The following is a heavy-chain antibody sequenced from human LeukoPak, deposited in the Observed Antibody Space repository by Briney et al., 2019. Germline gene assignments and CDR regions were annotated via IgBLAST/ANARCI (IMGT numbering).Heavy chain of an antibody. V-gene: IGHV3-23*01. J-gene: IGHJ4*02. CDR1: GFTLSSYE. Sequence: GGSLRLSCTASGFTLSSYEMTWIRQAPGKGLEWVSSIDYSGDTTYYADSVKGRFTISRDSSKNTLYLQMNRLRAEDAAVYYCAKPDFDWLSPIDYWGQGTLVTVSS. CDR3: AKPDFDWLSPIDY. CDR2: IDYSGDTT. D-gene: IGHD3-9*01.